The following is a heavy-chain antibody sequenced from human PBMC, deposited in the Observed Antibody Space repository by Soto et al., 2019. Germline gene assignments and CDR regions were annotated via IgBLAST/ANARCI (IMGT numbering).Heavy chain of an antibody. CDR2: ISPYTGNT. CDR1: GYIFVNYG. Sequence: QVQLVQSGDEVKKPGASVKVSCKASGYIFVNYGIAWVRQAPGQGLGWMGWISPYTGNTHSATKVQGRLPMTTDTSTSTAYMDLESLTSDDTAVYYCVMVDNYVTPTPQDVWGQGTTVIVSS. V-gene: IGHV1-18*01. D-gene: IGHD3-16*01. J-gene: IGHJ6*02. CDR3: VMVDNYVTPTPQDV.